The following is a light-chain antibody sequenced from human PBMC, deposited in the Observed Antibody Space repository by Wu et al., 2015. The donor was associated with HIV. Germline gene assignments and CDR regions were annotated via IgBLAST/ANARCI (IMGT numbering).Light chain of an antibody. J-gene: IGKJ1*01. CDR2: GAS. CDR3: QQYDKWPPWT. V-gene: IGKV3-15*01. Sequence: EIVLTQSPGTLSLSPGERATLSCRASQNVDNTYSTYLAWYQQKPGQAPRLLIYGASTRASGIPARFSGSGSVTEFTLTISSMQSEDFAVYYCQQYDKWPPWTFGQGTKVEIK. CDR1: QNVDNTYSTY.